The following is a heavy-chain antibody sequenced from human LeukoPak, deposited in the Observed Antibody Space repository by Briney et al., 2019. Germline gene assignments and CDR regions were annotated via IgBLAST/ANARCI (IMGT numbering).Heavy chain of an antibody. D-gene: IGHD2-2*01. CDR1: GFTFSSYS. Sequence: GGSLRLSCAASGFTFSSYSMNWVRQAPGKGLEWVSSISSSSSYIYYADSVKGRFTISRDNAKNSLYLQMNSLRAEDTAMYYCARDRRVVVVPAAPRGDFDYWGQGTLVTVSS. V-gene: IGHV3-21*01. J-gene: IGHJ4*02. CDR3: ARDRRVVVVPAAPRGDFDY. CDR2: ISSSSSYI.